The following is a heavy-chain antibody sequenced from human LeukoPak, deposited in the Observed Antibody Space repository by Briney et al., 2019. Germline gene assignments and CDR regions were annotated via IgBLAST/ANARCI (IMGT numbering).Heavy chain of an antibody. V-gene: IGHV3-9*01. D-gene: IGHD3-10*01. J-gene: IGHJ4*02. CDR3: AKDINYGSGSRYYYFDY. CDR1: GFTFDDYA. Sequence: AGGSLRLSCAPSGFTFDDYAMHWVRHAPGKGLEWVSCISWNSGSIGYADSVKGRFTISRDNAKNSLCLQMNSLRAEDTALYYCAKDINYGSGSRYYYFDYWGQGTLVTVSS. CDR2: ISWNSGSI.